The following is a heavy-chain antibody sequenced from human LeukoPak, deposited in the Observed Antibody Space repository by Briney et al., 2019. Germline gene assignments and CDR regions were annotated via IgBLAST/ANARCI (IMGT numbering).Heavy chain of an antibody. CDR3: ARGGGKGDSFDI. D-gene: IGHD3-16*01. V-gene: IGHV3-21*04. Sequence: GGSLRLSCAASGFALRSYSVTWVRQAPGKGLEWVSSISSTSAYIYYAESVKGRFSISRDNVDNVVHLQMSSLRNEDTAFYYCARGGGKGDSFDIWGQGTMVTVSS. J-gene: IGHJ3*02. CDR2: ISSTSAYI. CDR1: GFALRSYS.